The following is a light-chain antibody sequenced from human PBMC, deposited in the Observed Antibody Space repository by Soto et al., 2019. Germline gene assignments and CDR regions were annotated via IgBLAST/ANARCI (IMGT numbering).Light chain of an antibody. CDR2: WVS. J-gene: IGKJ1*01. CDR1: QSVLYSSNNKNY. Sequence: DIVMTQSPDSLAVSLGERATINCKSSQSVLYSSNNKNYLAWYQQKPGQPPKVLIYWVSTRESGVPDRFSGSGSGTDFTLTISRLEPEDFAVYYCQQYGSFGQGTKVDIK. V-gene: IGKV4-1*01. CDR3: QQYGS.